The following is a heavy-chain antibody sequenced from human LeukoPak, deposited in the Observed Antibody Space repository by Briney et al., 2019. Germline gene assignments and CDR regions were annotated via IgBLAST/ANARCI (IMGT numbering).Heavy chain of an antibody. CDR1: GGSISSSSYY. CDR3: ARETETTVHLGWFDP. CDR2: IYYSGST. D-gene: IGHD4-17*01. V-gene: IGHV4-39*07. Sequence: PSETLSLTCTVSGGSISSSSYYWGWIRQPPGKGLEWIGSIYYSGSTYYNPSLKSRVTISVDTSKNQFSLKPSSVTAADTAVYYCARETETTVHLGWFDPWGQGTLVTVSS. J-gene: IGHJ5*02.